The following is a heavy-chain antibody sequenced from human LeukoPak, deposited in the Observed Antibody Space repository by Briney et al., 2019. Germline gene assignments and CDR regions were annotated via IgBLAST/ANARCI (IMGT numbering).Heavy chain of an antibody. D-gene: IGHD6-13*01. J-gene: IGHJ5*02. CDR1: GFTFSGSA. Sequence: GGSLKLSCAASGFTFSGSAIHWVRQASGKGLEWVGRIRSKANSYATAYAASVKGRFTISRDDSKNTAYLQMNSLRAEDTAVYYCAKDDRILIAAGWFDPWGQGTLVTVSS. CDR3: AKDDRILIAAGWFDP. CDR2: IRSKANSYAT. V-gene: IGHV3-73*01.